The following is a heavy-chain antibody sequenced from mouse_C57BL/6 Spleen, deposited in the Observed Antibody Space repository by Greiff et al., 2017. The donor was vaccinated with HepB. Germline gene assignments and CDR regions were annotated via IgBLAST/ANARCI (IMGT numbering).Heavy chain of an antibody. CDR1: GFNIKNTY. CDR2: IDPANGNT. Sequence: VHVKQSVAELVRPGASVKLSCTASGFNIKNTYMHWVKQRPEQGLEWIGRIDPANGNTKYAPKFQGKATITADTSSNTAYLQLSSLTSEDTAIYYCAGGRSSSYYYAMDYWGQGTSVTVSS. V-gene: IGHV14-3*01. CDR3: AGGRSSSYYYAMDY. D-gene: IGHD1-1*01. J-gene: IGHJ4*01.